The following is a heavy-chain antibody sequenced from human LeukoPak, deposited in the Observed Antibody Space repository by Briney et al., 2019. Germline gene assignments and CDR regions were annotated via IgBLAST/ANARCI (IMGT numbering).Heavy chain of an antibody. D-gene: IGHD2-2*02. CDR2: ISSSSSYI. CDR3: ARDRNIVVVPAAILGVFDY. J-gene: IGHJ4*02. CDR1: GFTFSSYS. V-gene: IGHV3-21*01. Sequence: GGSLRLSCAASGFTFSSYSMNWVRQAPGKGLEWVSSISSSSSYIYYADSVKGRFTISRDNAKNSLYLQMNSLRAEDTAVYYCARDRNIVVVPAAILGVFDYWGQGTLVTVSS.